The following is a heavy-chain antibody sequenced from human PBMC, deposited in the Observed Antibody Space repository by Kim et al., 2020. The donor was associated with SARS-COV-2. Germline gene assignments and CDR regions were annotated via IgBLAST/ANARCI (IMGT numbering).Heavy chain of an antibody. CDR3: ARDRYDSSGRDGEYGMDV. V-gene: IGHV3-21*01. D-gene: IGHD3-22*01. Sequence: GGSLRLSCAASGFTFSSYSMNWVRQAPGKGLEWVSSISSSSSYIYYADSVKGRFTISRDNAKNSLYLQMNSLRAEDTAVYYCARDRYDSSGRDGEYGMDVWGQGTTVTVSS. CDR1: GFTFSSYS. CDR2: ISSSSSYI. J-gene: IGHJ6*02.